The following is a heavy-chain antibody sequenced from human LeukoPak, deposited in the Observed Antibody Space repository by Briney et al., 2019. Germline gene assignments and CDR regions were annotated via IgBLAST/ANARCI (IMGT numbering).Heavy chain of an antibody. CDR3: ARDQKYSSSWYPRFDY. CDR2: ISYDGSNK. CDR1: GFTFSSYA. Sequence: GGSLRLSCAASGFTFSSYATHWVRQAPGKGLEWVAVISYDGSNKYYADSVKGRFTISRDNSKNTLYLQMNSLRAEDTAVYYCARDQKYSSSWYPRFDYWGQGTLVTVSS. D-gene: IGHD6-13*01. J-gene: IGHJ4*02. V-gene: IGHV3-30-3*01.